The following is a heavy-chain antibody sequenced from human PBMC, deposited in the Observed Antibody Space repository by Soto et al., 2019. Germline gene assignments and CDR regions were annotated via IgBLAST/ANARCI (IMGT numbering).Heavy chain of an antibody. CDR1: GFTFSSYA. CDR2: ISGSGGST. CDR3: ARRGSGSYYDY. V-gene: IGHV3-23*01. J-gene: IGHJ4*02. D-gene: IGHD1-26*01. Sequence: EVQLLESGGGLVQPGGSLRLSCAASGFTFSSYAMRWVRQAPVKELEWVSAISGSGGSTYYADSVKGRFTIYRDNSKNTLYLQMNSLRAEDTAVYYCARRGSGSYYDYWCQGTMVTVSS.